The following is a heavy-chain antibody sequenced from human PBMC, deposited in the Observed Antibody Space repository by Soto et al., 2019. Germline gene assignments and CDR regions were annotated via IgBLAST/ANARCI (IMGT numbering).Heavy chain of an antibody. CDR2: FDPEDGET. D-gene: IGHD5-18*01. Sequence: ASVKVSCKVSGYTLTELSMHWVRQAPGKGLEWMGGFDPEDGETIYAQKFQGRVTMTEDTSTDTAYMELSSLRSEDTAVYYCATVILVDTAMGGYHFDYWGQGTLVTVSS. CDR1: GYTLTELS. J-gene: IGHJ4*02. CDR3: ATVILVDTAMGGYHFDY. V-gene: IGHV1-24*01.